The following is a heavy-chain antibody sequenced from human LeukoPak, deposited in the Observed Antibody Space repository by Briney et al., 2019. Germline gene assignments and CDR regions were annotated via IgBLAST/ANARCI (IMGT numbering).Heavy chain of an antibody. CDR2: IKQDGSKK. D-gene: IGHD5-24*01. CDR1: GFPFSSYW. J-gene: IGHJ4*02. Sequence: GGSLRLSCVASGFPFSSYWMTWVRQAPGKGLEWVANIKQDGSKKSYVDSVKGRFTISRDNSKNTLYLQMNSLRAEDTAVYYCATAGGRWPQGYFDYWGQGTLVTVSS. CDR3: ATAGGRWPQGYFDY. V-gene: IGHV3-7*01.